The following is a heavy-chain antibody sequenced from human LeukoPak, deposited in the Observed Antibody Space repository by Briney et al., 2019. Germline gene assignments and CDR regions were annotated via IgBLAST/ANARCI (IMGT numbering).Heavy chain of an antibody. D-gene: IGHD3-10*01. CDR1: GDSISSSNW. V-gene: IGHV4-4*02. J-gene: IGHJ4*02. Sequence: SGTLSLTCAVSGDSISSSNWWSWVRQPPGKGLEWVGEMYHSGSTNYNPSLKSRVTISVDKSKNQFSLKLTSVTAADTAVYYCARKGYGWGRTFDYWGQEPLVTVSS. CDR2: MYHSGST. CDR3: ARKGYGWGRTFDY.